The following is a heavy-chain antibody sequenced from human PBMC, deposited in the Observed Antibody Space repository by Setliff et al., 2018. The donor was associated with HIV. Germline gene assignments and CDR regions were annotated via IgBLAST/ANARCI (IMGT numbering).Heavy chain of an antibody. CDR3: ASAYCSSTGCYVRWGNGMDV. CDR1: GYTFTSYG. J-gene: IGHJ6*02. Sequence: ASVKVSCKASGYTFTSYGISWVRQAPGQGLEWMGWISAYNGNTNYAQKLQGRVTMTTDTSTSTAYMELRSLRSEDTAMYYCASAYCSSTGCYVRWGNGMDVWGQGTTVTVSS. D-gene: IGHD2-2*01. V-gene: IGHV1-18*01. CDR2: ISAYNGNT.